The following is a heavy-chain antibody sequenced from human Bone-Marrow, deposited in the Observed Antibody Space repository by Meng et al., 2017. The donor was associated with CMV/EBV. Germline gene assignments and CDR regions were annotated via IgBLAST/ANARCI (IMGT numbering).Heavy chain of an antibody. D-gene: IGHD2-15*01. V-gene: IGHV3-30-3*01. CDR1: GFTFSSYA. J-gene: IGHJ4*02. CDR2: ISYDGSKK. CDR3: ARGVVPAADRYCSGGSCHYYFDY. Sequence: GESLKISCAASGFTFSSYAMHWVRQAPGKGLEWVAVISYDGSKKYYADSVKGRFTISRDNSKNTLYLQMNSLRGEDTALYYCARGVVPAADRYCSGGSCHYYFDYWGQGTLVTVSS.